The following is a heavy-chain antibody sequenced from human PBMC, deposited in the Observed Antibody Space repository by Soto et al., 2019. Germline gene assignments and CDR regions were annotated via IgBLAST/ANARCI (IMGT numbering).Heavy chain of an antibody. Sequence: PGGSLRLSCAASGFAFGSSWMTWVRQAPGEGLEWVANIKGDGSAKSYLDSVRGRFTVSRDNAENSLFLQMNMLKAEDTALYYCARDVSPGSGGYYLDAFDIWGQGTMVTVSS. D-gene: IGHD6-25*01. CDR2: IKGDGSAK. CDR1: GFAFGSSW. J-gene: IGHJ3*02. V-gene: IGHV3-7*05. CDR3: ARDVSPGSGGYYLDAFDI.